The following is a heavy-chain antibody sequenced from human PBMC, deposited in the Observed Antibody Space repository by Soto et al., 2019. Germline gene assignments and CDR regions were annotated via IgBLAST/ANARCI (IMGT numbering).Heavy chain of an antibody. Sequence: ASVKVSCKASGYTFTSYAMHWVRQAPGQRLEWMGWINPNSGDTKYAQKFQGRVTMTRDTSTRTAYMEVSRLTSDDTAVYYCARSLSTIGGRPDSWGQGTLATVSS. CDR1: GYTFTSYA. CDR2: INPNSGDT. CDR3: ARSLSTIGGRPDS. D-gene: IGHD6-6*01. V-gene: IGHV1-2*02. J-gene: IGHJ4*02.